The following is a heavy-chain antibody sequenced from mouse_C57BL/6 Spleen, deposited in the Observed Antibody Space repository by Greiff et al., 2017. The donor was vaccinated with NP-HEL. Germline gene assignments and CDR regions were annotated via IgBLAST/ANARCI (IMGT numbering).Heavy chain of an antibody. V-gene: IGHV3-6*01. D-gene: IGHD1-1*01. J-gene: IGHJ1*03. CDR1: GYSITSGYY. Sequence: ESGPGLVKPSQSLSLTCSVTGYSITSGYYWNWIRQFPGNKLEWMGYISYDGSNNYNPSLKNRISITRDTSKNQFFLKLNSVTTEDTATYYCARDQDYYGSLWYFDVWGTGTTVTVSS. CDR3: ARDQDYYGSLWYFDV. CDR2: ISYDGSN.